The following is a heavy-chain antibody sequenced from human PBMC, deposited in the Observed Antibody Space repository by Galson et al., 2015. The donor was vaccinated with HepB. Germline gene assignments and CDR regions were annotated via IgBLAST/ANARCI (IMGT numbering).Heavy chain of an antibody. D-gene: IGHD6-6*01. CDR2: IWYDGSNK. CDR3: ARVEYSRSSGG. Sequence: SLRLSCAASGFTFSSYGMHWVRQAPGKGLEWVAVIWYDGSNKYYADSVKGRFTISRDNSKNTLYLQMNSLRAEDTAVYYCARVEYSRSSGGWGQGTLVTVSS. CDR1: GFTFSSYG. J-gene: IGHJ4*02. V-gene: IGHV3-33*01.